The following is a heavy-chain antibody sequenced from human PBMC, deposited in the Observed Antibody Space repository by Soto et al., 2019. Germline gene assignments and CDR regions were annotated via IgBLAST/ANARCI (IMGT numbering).Heavy chain of an antibody. CDR2: IYTSGST. D-gene: IGHD6-13*01. CDR3: ARSSHKESWFHP. CDR1: NGSLSNSY. V-gene: IGHV4-4*07. Sequence: QVQLQESGPGLVKPSETLSLSCTVSNGSLSNSYWNWIRQPAGKGLEWIGRIYTSGSTTYNPSLRSLVPMSVDQSKNQFSLKLNSVTAADTAVYYWARSSHKESWFHPWGQGTPVTVSS. J-gene: IGHJ5*02.